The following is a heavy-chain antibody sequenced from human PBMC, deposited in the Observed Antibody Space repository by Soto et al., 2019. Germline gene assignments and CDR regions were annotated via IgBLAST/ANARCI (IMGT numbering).Heavy chain of an antibody. Sequence: SQTMSLTCSVSGVTMGGGGYYWGWIRNTPGKGREWIGRFYYGGNTYYNPSLKSLVSISVDTSEKYSLRLTSVTAADTAVYYCVASVYFWSGELGITYYFGHWGRGTLVTVSS. CDR1: GVTMGGGGYY. CDR3: VASVYFWSGELGITYYFGH. D-gene: IGHD3-3*01. V-gene: IGHV4-39*01. J-gene: IGHJ4*02. CDR2: FYYGGNT.